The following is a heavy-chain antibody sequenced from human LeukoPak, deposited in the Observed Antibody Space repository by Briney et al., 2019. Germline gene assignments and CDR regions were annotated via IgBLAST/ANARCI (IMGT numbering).Heavy chain of an antibody. J-gene: IGHJ4*02. Sequence: ASVKVSCKASGYTFTSYGISWVRQAPGQGLEWMGWISAYNGNTNYAQKLQGRVTMTTDTSTSTAYMELRSLRSDDTAVYYCARDVAMVRGVIMAVGFDYWGQGTLVTVSS. CDR2: ISAYNGNT. CDR1: GYTFTSYG. CDR3: ARDVAMVRGVIMAVGFDY. V-gene: IGHV1-18*01. D-gene: IGHD3-10*01.